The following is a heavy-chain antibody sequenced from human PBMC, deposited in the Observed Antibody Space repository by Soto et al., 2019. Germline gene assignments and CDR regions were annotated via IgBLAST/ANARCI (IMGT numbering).Heavy chain of an antibody. CDR2: ISYSGST. V-gene: IGHV4-31*03. CDR1: GGSISSVCYY. D-gene: IGHD2-8*02. CDR3: ARDKITGLFDY. J-gene: IGHJ4*02. Sequence: PSETLSLTCTVSGGSISSVCYYWSWIRQHPGTGLEWIGHISYSGSTYYNPSLKSRVTISVDTSKNQFSLKLTSVTAADTAVYYCARDKITGLFDYWGQGTLVTVSS.